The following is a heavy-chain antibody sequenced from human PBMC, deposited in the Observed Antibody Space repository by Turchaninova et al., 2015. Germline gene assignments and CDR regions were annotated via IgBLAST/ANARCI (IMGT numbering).Heavy chain of an antibody. V-gene: IGHV4-34*01. Sequence: QVQLQQWGAGLLKPSETLSLTCAVYGGSFSGYYWSWIRQPPGKGLGWMGEINHSGSTNYNPSLKRRVTIPVDTSKNQFSLKLSSVTAADTAVYYCARAIARYFDYWGQGSLVTVSS. J-gene: IGHJ4*02. CDR2: INHSGST. D-gene: IGHD3-22*01. CDR1: GGSFSGYY. CDR3: ARAIARYFDY.